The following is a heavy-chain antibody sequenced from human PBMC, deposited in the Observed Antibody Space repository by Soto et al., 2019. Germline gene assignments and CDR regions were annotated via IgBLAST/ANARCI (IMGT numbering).Heavy chain of an antibody. Sequence: QMQLQESGPGLVKPSETLSLTCTVSGGSISSSSYYWGWIRQPPGQGLEWLGTIYSLGNTYYNPSLKSRVTISVDKSKSQLFLTLSSVTSPYTAVYYCASQIYDSSGYYYAYWGQGTLVTVSS. CDR3: ASQIYDSSGYYYAY. D-gene: IGHD3-22*01. V-gene: IGHV4-39*01. J-gene: IGHJ4*02. CDR1: GGSISSSSYY. CDR2: IYSLGNT.